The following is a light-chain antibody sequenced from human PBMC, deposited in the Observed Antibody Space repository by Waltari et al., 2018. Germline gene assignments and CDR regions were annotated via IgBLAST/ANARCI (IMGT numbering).Light chain of an antibody. Sequence: EIAMTQSPATLSVSPGERATLSCRTRQSVNSNLAWYQQRPGQPPRLLIYGGSTRAPGIPGRFRGSGSGTEFTLTISRLQSEDFAVYYCQQYDNWLPYTFGQGTKVDMK. CDR1: QSVNSN. V-gene: IGKV3-15*01. J-gene: IGKJ2*01. CDR3: QQYDNWLPYT. CDR2: GGS.